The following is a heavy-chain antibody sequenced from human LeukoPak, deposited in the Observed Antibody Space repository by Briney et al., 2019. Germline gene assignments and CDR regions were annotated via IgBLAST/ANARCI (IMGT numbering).Heavy chain of an antibody. V-gene: IGHV3-53*05. D-gene: IGHD3-22*01. CDR2: IYSGGST. CDR3: AKGVTMIVVVINYFDY. CDR1: GFTVSSNY. Sequence: GGSLRLSCAASGFTVSSNYMSWVRQAPGKGLEWVSVIYSGGSTYYADSVKGRFTISRDNSKNTLYLQMNSLRAEDTAVYYCAKGVTMIVVVINYFDYWGQGTLVTVSS. J-gene: IGHJ4*02.